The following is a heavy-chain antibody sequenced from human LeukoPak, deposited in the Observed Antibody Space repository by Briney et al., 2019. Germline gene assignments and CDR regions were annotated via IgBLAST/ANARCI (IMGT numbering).Heavy chain of an antibody. D-gene: IGHD2-15*01. CDR3: ARSGKVVVAANNWFDP. CDR2: ILPIFGTA. CDR1: GGTFSSYA. V-gene: IGHV1-69*05. J-gene: IGHJ5*02. Sequence: SVKVSCKASGGTFSSYAISWVRQAPGQGLEWMGRILPIFGTANYAQKFQGRVTITTDESTSTAYMGLSSLRSEDTAVYYCARSGKVVVAANNWFDPWGQGTLVTVSS.